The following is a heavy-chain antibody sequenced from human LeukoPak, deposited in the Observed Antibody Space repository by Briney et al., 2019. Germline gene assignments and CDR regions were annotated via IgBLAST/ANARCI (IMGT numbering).Heavy chain of an antibody. V-gene: IGHV4-59*01. CDR3: ARDREYQLLELDY. D-gene: IGHD2-2*01. CDR2: IYYSGST. CDR1: GGSISSYY. J-gene: IGHJ4*02. Sequence: SETLSLTCTVSGGSISSYYWSWIRQPPGKGLEWIGYIYYSGSTNYNPSLKSRVTISVDTSKNQFSLKLSSVTAADTAVYYCARDREYQLLELDYWGQGTLVTVSS.